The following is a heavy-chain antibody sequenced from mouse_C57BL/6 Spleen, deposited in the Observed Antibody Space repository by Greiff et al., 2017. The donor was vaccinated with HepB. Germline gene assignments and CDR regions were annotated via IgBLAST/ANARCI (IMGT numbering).Heavy chain of an antibody. J-gene: IGHJ1*03. Sequence: EVKVVESEGGLVQPGSSMKLSCTASGFTFSDYYMAWVRQVPEKGLEWVANINYDGSSTYYLDSLKSRFIISRDNAKNILYLQMSSLKSEDTATYYCARALITTVFDVWGTGTTVTVSS. D-gene: IGHD1-1*01. CDR3: ARALITTVFDV. CDR2: INYDGSST. CDR1: GFTFSDYY. V-gene: IGHV5-16*01.